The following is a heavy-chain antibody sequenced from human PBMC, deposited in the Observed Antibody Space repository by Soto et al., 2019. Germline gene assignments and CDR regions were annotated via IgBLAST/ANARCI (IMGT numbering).Heavy chain of an antibody. CDR1: GGTFSSYA. Sequence: VASVKVSCKASGGTFSSYAISWVRQAPGQGLEWMGGIIPIFGTANYAQKFQGRVTITADKSTSTAYMELSSLRSEDTAVYYCARDTYYYDSSGYYPPRGFDPWGQGTLVTVSS. V-gene: IGHV1-69*06. CDR3: ARDTYYYDSSGYYPPRGFDP. D-gene: IGHD3-22*01. J-gene: IGHJ5*02. CDR2: IIPIFGTA.